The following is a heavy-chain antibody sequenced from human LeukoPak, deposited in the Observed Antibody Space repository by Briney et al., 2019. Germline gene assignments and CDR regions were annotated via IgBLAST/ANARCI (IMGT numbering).Heavy chain of an antibody. D-gene: IGHD6-6*01. CDR1: GGTFSSYA. V-gene: IGHV1-69*04. CDR2: IIPILGIA. CDR3: AGGYRIAARIGVDY. J-gene: IGHJ4*02. Sequence: GASVKVSCKASGGTFSSYAISWVRQAPGQGLEWMGRIIPILGIANYARKFQGRVTITADKSTSTAYMELSSLRSEDTAVYYCAGGYRIAARIGVDYWGQGTLVTVSS.